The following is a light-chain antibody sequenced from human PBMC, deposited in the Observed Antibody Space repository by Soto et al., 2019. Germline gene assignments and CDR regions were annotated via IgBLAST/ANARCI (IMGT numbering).Light chain of an antibody. J-gene: IGKJ2*01. CDR1: QSVLYSPSNRNF. V-gene: IGKV4-1*01. CDR2: RAS. CDR3: QQYYSLPYT. Sequence: DIVMTQSPDSLAVSLGERATINCKSSQSVLYSPSNRNFLAWYQQKAGQPPKLIIYRASSRESGVPDRISGSGSGTEFTITISSLQAEDVAVYYCQQYYSLPYTFGPGTKLEIK.